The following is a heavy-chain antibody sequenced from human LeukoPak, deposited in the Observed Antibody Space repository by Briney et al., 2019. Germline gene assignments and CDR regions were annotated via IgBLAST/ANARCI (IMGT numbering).Heavy chain of an antibody. Sequence: SETLSLTCVVDGGSFSGDYWGWIRQPPGKGLEWIGDVNYSGSTNYNPSLESRVTISVDTSKSQFSLNLSSVTAADTSVYYCARGREVTRDFDYWGQGTLVSVSS. V-gene: IGHV4-34*01. CDR1: GGSFSGDY. J-gene: IGHJ4*02. CDR3: ARGREVTRDFDY. D-gene: IGHD4-23*01. CDR2: VNYSGST.